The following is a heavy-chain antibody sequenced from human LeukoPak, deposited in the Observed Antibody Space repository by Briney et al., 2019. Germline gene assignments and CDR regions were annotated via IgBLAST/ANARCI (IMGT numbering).Heavy chain of an antibody. Sequence: ASVKVSCKASGYTFSDYTIHWVRQAPGQGLAWMGWMNPNRGDTKYPWKFEGRVTLTRDTSINTAYMELSRLRSDDTAVYYCTRDSGSYYGWFDPWGQGTLVTVSS. J-gene: IGHJ5*02. V-gene: IGHV1-2*02. CDR1: GYTFSDYT. D-gene: IGHD1-26*01. CDR3: TRDSGSYYGWFDP. CDR2: MNPNRGDT.